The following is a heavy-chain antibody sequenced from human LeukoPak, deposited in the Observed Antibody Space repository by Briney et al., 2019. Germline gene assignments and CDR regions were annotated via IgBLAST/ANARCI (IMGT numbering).Heavy chain of an antibody. CDR3: ARHVFHSSTWYGPIDY. J-gene: IGHJ4*02. V-gene: IGHV4-39*01. Sequence: SETLSLTCTVSSGSISSSGFYWGWIRQPPGKGLGWVGNIYSSGSTYYSPSLKSRVTISVDTSNNQFSLKLSSVTAADTAVYYCARHVFHSSTWYGPIDYWGQGTLVTVSS. D-gene: IGHD6-13*01. CDR1: SGSISSSGFY. CDR2: IYSSGST.